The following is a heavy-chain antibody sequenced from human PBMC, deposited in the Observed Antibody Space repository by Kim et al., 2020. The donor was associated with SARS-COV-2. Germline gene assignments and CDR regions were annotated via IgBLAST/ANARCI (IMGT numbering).Heavy chain of an antibody. V-gene: IGHV1-18*01. CDR2: ISAYNGNT. CDR1: GYTFTSYG. Sequence: ASVKVSCKASGYTFTSYGISWVRQAPGQGLEWMGWISAYNGNTNYAQKLQGRFTMTTDTSTSTAYMELRSLRSDDTAVYYCAREGSWYGIGYGMDVWGQGTTVTVSS. D-gene: IGHD6-13*01. J-gene: IGHJ6*02. CDR3: AREGSWYGIGYGMDV.